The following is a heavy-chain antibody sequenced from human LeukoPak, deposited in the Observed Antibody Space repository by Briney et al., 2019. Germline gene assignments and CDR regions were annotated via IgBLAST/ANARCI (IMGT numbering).Heavy chain of an antibody. CDR1: GFTFSSFA. D-gene: IGHD6-13*01. CDR3: AILPGYSSGWYEVNY. V-gene: IGHV3-23*01. Sequence: GGSLRLSCAASGFTFSSFAMSWVRQTPGKGLEWVAALSGSDPGTYYPASVRGRFIISRDNSRNTLYLQMNSPRAEDTAVYYCAILPGYSSGWYEVNYWGQGTLVTVPS. J-gene: IGHJ4*02. CDR2: LSGSDPGT.